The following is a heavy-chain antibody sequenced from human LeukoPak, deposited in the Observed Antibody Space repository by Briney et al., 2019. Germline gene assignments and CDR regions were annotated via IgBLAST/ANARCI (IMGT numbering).Heavy chain of an antibody. V-gene: IGHV4-30-2*01. CDR2: IYHSGST. CDR3: ARVGAAAAGRRNWFDP. CDR1: GGSISSGGYS. J-gene: IGHJ5*02. Sequence: PSETLSLTCAVSGGSISSGGYSWSWIRQPPGKGLEWIGYIYHSGSTYYNPSLKSRVTISVDTSKNQFSLKLSSVTAADTAVYYCARVGAAAAGRRNWFDPWGQGTLVTVSS. D-gene: IGHD6-13*01.